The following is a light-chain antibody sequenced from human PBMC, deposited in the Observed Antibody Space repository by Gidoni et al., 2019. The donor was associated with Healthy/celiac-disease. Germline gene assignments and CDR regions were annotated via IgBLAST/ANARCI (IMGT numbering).Light chain of an antibody. Sequence: QSALTQPASVSGSPGQSITISCTGTSSDVGSYNLVSWYQQHPGKAPKLMMYEVSKRPSGVSNRFSGSKSGNTASLTISGLQAEDEADYYCCSYAGSSTVVFGGGTKLTVL. CDR2: EVS. J-gene: IGLJ2*01. CDR3: CSYAGSSTVV. V-gene: IGLV2-23*02. CDR1: SSDVGSYNL.